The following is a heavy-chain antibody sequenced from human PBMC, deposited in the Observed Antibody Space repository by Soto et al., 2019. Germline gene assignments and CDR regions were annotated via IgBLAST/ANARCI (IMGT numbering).Heavy chain of an antibody. CDR3: AKDPGNARYFDS. V-gene: IGHV3-23*01. J-gene: IGHJ4*02. Sequence: GGSLRLSCTASGFTFSNYAMSWVRQAPGRGLEWVSSLNGGANGPKYADSVKGRFTISRDNSKNTLYLQINSLSADDTAVYYCAKDPGNARYFDSWGQGTLVTVSS. CDR2: LNGGANGP. CDR1: GFTFSNYA.